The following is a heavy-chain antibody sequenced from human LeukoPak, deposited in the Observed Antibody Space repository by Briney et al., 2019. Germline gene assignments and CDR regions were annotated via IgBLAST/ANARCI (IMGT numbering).Heavy chain of an antibody. CDR3: ARDGEYGTGSYYRGSLDY. CDR2: VHPRGGDT. V-gene: IGHV1-2*02. D-gene: IGHD3-10*01. CDR1: GYSFTAFY. J-gene: IGHJ4*02. Sequence: ASVKVSCKSSGYSFTAFYIHWVRQAPGQGLEWMGCVHPRGGDTSYAQKFQGRVTMARDTSISTVYIDLSSLGSYDTALYYCARDGEYGTGSYYRGSLDYWGQGILVTVSS.